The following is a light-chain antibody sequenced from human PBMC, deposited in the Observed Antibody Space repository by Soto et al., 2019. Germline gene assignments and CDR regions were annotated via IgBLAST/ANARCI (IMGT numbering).Light chain of an antibody. CDR3: SSYTSGSTHLV. CDR2: EVT. CDR1: SSDVGGYNY. Sequence: QSALTQPASVSGSPGQSITISCTGSSSDVGGYNYVSWYQQHPGKVPKLVIYEVTNRPSGVSFRFSGSKSGNTASLTISGLQAEDEADYYCSSYTSGSTHLVFGTGTKLTVL. J-gene: IGLJ1*01. V-gene: IGLV2-14*01.